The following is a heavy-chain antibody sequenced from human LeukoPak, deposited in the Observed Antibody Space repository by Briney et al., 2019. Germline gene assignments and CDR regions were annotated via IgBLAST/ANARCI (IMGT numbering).Heavy chain of an antibody. CDR1: GFTFSSCW. D-gene: IGHD2-21*02. J-gene: IGHJ4*02. V-gene: IGHV3-7*01. CDR2: IKQDGSEK. Sequence: GGSLRLSCAASGFTFSSCWMSWVRQAPGKGLEWVANIKQDGSEKYYVDSVKGRFTISRDNAKNSLYLQMNSLRAEDTAVYYCARDLRQGYCGGDCYFDYWGQGTLVTVSS. CDR3: ARDLRQGYCGGDCYFDY.